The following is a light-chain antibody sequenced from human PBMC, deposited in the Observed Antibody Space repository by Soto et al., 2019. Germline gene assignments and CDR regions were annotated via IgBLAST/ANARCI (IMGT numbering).Light chain of an antibody. Sequence: EIVLTQSPGTLSLSPGERATLSCRASQSVSSSYLAWYQQKPGQAPRLLIYGASSRATGIPDRFSGSGSGTDFTLTISRLGPEDFAVYYCQQYDSSPVTFGQGTKVEIK. J-gene: IGKJ1*01. CDR3: QQYDSSPVT. CDR1: QSVSSSY. CDR2: GAS. V-gene: IGKV3-20*01.